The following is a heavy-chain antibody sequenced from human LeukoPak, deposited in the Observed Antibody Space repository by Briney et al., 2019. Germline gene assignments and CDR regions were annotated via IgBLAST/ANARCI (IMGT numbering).Heavy chain of an antibody. CDR3: ASASTEYAVTDGFDT. Sequence: GGSLRLSFAASGFTFRDYTMNWVRQSPGKGLQWVSYVSFGSSYISYADSLKGRFTISRDDAKSSVYLEMTSLRAEDTAVYYCASASTEYAVTDGFDTWGPGTVVTVSS. CDR1: GFTFRDYT. D-gene: IGHD4-17*01. V-gene: IGHV3-21*01. CDR2: VSFGSSYI. J-gene: IGHJ5*02.